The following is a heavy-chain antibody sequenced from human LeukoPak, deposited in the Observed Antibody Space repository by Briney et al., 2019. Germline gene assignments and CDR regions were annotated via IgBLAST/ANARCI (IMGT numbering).Heavy chain of an antibody. CDR3: AKGGASVTRYVDY. CDR2: MSNSGENT. CDR1: GFAFSSHG. Sequence: DPGGSLRLSCAASGFAFSSHGMNWVRQTPGKGLEWVGIMSNSGENTFYGEAVKGRFTISRDNSQNTLYLQMNSLRPEDTAVYYCAKGGASVTRYVDYWGQGTLVTVSS. J-gene: IGHJ4*02. V-gene: IGHV3-30*18. D-gene: IGHD4-17*01.